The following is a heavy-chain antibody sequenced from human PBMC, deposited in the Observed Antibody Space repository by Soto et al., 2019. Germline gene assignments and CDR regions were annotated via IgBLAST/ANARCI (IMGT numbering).Heavy chain of an antibody. D-gene: IGHD7-27*01. J-gene: IGHJ4*02. CDR2: INHSGSN. CDR1: GWSFSGYY. CDR3: ARGWGRIFDY. V-gene: IGHV4-34*01. Sequence: QVQLQQWGAGLLKPSETLSLTCADYGWSFSGYYWNWIRQPPGKGLEWIGEINHSGSNNYNPSLKSRGTISGDTSKNQFSRKLSSVTTADTAVDYWARGWGRIFDYWGQGTVVTVSS.